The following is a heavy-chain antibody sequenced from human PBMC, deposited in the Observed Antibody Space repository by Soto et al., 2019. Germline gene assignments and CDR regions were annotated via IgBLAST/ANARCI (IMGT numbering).Heavy chain of an antibody. V-gene: IGHV1-8*01. Sequence: QVQLVQSGAEVKKPGASVKVSCKASGYTFASFDINWVRQATGQGLEWMGWMNPNSGNAGYAQKFQGRVTMTRDTSISTAYMELSSLTSEDTAVYYCARGLYYYGMDVWGQGTTVTVSS. CDR3: ARGLYYYGMDV. CDR1: GYTFASFD. CDR2: MNPNSGNA. J-gene: IGHJ6*02.